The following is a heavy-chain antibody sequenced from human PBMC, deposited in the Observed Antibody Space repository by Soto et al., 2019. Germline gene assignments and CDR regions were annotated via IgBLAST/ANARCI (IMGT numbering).Heavy chain of an antibody. CDR3: AGQTVTIAAASYGRSNWFDP. J-gene: IGHJ5*02. CDR1: GGSITSSSHF. Sequence: SETLSLTCSASGGSITSSSHFWGWVRQPPGKGLEWVGTIYFTGNNYYTPSLKSRLTMSIDTSKNEFSLRLNSVTAADTAVYYCAGQTVTIAAASYGRSNWFDPWGPGTLVTVSS. D-gene: IGHD6-25*01. CDR2: IYFTGNN. V-gene: IGHV4-39*01.